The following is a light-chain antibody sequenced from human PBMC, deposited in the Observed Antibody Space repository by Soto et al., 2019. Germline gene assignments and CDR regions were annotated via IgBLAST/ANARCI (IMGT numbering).Light chain of an antibody. CDR1: QHIANY. V-gene: IGKV1-39*01. CDR3: QQSYSTPPIT. CDR2: AAS. J-gene: IGKJ5*01. Sequence: DIQMTQSPSSLSASLGARVTITCWASQHIANYLNWYQQKPGKAPKVLIYAASRLQSGVPSRFSGSGSGTEFTLTISSLQPEDFAFYYCQQSYSTPPITLGQGTRLEIK.